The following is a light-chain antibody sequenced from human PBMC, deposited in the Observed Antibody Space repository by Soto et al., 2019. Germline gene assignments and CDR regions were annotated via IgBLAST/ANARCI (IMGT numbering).Light chain of an antibody. CDR3: SSYTSSSTSVV. CDR1: SSDDGVYNY. Sequence: QSALTQPASVSGSPGQSITISCTGTSSDDGVYNYVSWYQQHPGKAPKLMIYDVSNRPSGVSNRFSGSKSGNTASLTISGLQAEDEADYYCSSYTSSSTSVVFGGGTKLTVL. V-gene: IGLV2-14*01. J-gene: IGLJ2*01. CDR2: DVS.